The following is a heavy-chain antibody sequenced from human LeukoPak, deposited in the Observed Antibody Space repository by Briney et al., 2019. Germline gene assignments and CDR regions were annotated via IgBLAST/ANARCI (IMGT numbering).Heavy chain of an antibody. CDR2: ISGSGGST. V-gene: IGHV3-23*01. CDR3: ARERLGSFDY. CDR1: GFTFSSYA. Sequence: GGSLRLSCAASGFTFSSYAMSWVRQAPGKGLEWVSAISGSGGSTYYADSGEGRFTISRDNSKNTVYLQMNILRAEDTALYSVARERLGSFDYWGQGTLVTVSS. D-gene: IGHD7-27*01. J-gene: IGHJ4*02.